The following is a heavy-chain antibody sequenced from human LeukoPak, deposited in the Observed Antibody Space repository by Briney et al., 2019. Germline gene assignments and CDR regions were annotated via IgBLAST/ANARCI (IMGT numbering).Heavy chain of an antibody. CDR2: ISGSGGST. D-gene: IGHD6-13*01. Sequence: HPGGSLRLSCAASGFTFSSYAMSWVRQAPGKGLEWVSAISGSGGSTYYADSVKGRFTISRDNSKNTLYLQMNSLRAEDTAVYYCAKGLASSSWRTMGSDLFDYWGQGTLVTVSS. V-gene: IGHV3-23*01. CDR3: AKGLASSSWRTMGSDLFDY. J-gene: IGHJ4*02. CDR1: GFTFSSYA.